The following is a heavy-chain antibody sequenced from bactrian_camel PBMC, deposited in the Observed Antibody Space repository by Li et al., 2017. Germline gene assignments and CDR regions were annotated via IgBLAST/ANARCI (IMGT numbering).Heavy chain of an antibody. V-gene: IGHV3S53*01. Sequence: HVQLVESGGGSVQPGGSLRLSCAASGYSYYTMCMAWFRQAPGMEREGVAAISSAGSADYADSVKGRFTISKDNERNTLALQMNSLKPEDSAMYYCASAAYHSNWARLEKRYYSYWGQGTQVTVS. CDR2: ISSAGSA. D-gene: IGHD6*01. J-gene: IGHJ4*01. CDR1: GYSYYTMC. CDR3: ASAAYHSNWARLEKRYYSY.